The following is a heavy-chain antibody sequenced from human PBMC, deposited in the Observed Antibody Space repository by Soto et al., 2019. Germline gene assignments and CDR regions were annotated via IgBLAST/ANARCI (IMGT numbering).Heavy chain of an antibody. V-gene: IGHV3-15*01. CDR2: VKIITDGVTI. CDR3: IGTDRVSYMRFDY. CDR1: GFTFSNAW. J-gene: IGHJ4*02. D-gene: IGHD1-1*01. Sequence: EVQLVESGGGLVKPGGSLRLSCAASGFTFSNAWMTWVSQAPVMVLEWVGRVKIITDGVTIDYAAPVKDRFTISRDASKNTLYLQMNRLKTADTDVYYCIGTDRVSYMRFDYWGQGTLVTVSS.